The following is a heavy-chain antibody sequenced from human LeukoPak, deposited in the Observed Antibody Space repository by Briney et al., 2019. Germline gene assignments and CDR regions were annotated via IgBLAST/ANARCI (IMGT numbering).Heavy chain of an antibody. CDR1: GFTFSSYA. CDR3: AREERETDYYYMDV. J-gene: IGHJ6*03. CDR2: ISYDGSNK. V-gene: IGHV3-30*04. Sequence: PGGSLRLSCAASGFTFSSYAMHWVRQAPGKGLEWVAVISYDGSNKYYADSVKGRFTISRDNSKNTLYLQMNSLRAEDTAVYYCAREERETDYYYMDVWGKGTTVTVSS. D-gene: IGHD1-1*01.